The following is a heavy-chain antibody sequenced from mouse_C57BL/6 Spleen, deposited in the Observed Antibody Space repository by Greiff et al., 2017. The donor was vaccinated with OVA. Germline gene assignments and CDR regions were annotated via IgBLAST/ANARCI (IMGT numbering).Heavy chain of an antibody. CDR3: AREGIPTAEGYFDY. D-gene: IGHD1-1*01. V-gene: IGHV1-55*01. CDR1: GYTFTSYW. CDR2: IYPGSGST. Sequence: QVQLQQPGAELVKPGASVKMSCKASGYTFTSYWITWVKQRPGQGLEWIGDIYPGSGSTNYNEKFKSKATLTVDTSSSTAYMQLSSLTSADSSVYDCAREGIPTAEGYFDYWGQGTTLTVSS. J-gene: IGHJ2*01.